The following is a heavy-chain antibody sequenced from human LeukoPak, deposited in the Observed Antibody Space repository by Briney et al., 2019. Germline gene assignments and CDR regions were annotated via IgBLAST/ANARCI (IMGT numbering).Heavy chain of an antibody. CDR3: ARIDPLGYFDQ. Sequence: SETPSLTCTVSGAFSSRFYWGWVRQSPGKGLEWIGNIFFSGHSNYNPSLTGRVTISPDTSKSQFSLKMISVTASDTALYYCARIDPLGYFDQWGQGTLVTVSS. V-gene: IGHV4-59*13. CDR2: IFFSGHS. CDR1: GAFSSRFY. J-gene: IGHJ4*02.